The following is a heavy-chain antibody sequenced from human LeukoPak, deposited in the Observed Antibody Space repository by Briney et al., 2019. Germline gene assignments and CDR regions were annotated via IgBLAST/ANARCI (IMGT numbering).Heavy chain of an antibody. Sequence: SETLSLTCTVSGGSISSGGYYWSWIRQHPGKGLEWIGYIYYSGSTYYNPSLKSRVTISIDTSKNQFSLKLSSVTAADTALYYCARARNSDYDPWGQGTLVTVSS. V-gene: IGHV4-31*03. CDR2: IYYSGST. D-gene: IGHD5-12*01. CDR1: GGSISSGGYY. CDR3: ARARNSDYDP. J-gene: IGHJ5*02.